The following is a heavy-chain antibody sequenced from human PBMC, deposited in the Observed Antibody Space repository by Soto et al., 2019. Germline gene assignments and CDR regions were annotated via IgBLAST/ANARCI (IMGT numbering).Heavy chain of an antibody. CDR1: GVTFSTHE. J-gene: IGHJ4*01. Sequence: SVKVSCKASGVTFSTHEFSWVRQAPGQGLEWMGGITPIFATTKYAQKFQARVTIIADESTSTVYMELRGLTSDDTATYYCARDQYRHGSGTYYVTGWDYWGQ. V-gene: IGHV1-69*13. CDR2: ITPIFATT. CDR3: ARDQYRHGSGTYYVTGWDY. D-gene: IGHD3-10*01.